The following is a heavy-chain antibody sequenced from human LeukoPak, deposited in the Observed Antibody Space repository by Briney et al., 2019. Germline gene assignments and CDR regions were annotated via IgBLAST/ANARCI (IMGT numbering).Heavy chain of an antibody. V-gene: IGHV3-30-3*01. D-gene: IGHD3-22*01. J-gene: IGHJ3*02. CDR1: GFTFSSYA. CDR2: ISYDGSNK. Sequence: GGSLRLSCAASGFTFSSYAMHWVRQAPGKGLEWVAVISYDGSNKYYADSVKGRFTISRDNSKNTLYLQMNSLRAEDTAVYYCARGDFTMIVVVISAFDIWGQGTMVTVSS. CDR3: ARGDFTMIVVVISAFDI.